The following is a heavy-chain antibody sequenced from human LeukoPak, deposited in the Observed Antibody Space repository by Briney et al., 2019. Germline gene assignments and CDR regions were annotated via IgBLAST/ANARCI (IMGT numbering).Heavy chain of an antibody. J-gene: IGHJ5*02. Sequence: GGSLRLSCAASGFTFSSYGMHWVRQAPGKGLEWVAFIRYDGSNKYYADSVKGRFTISRDNSKNTLYLQMNSLRAEDTAVYFCAKDRTIFGVVNWFDPWGQGTLVTVSS. CDR2: IRYDGSNK. D-gene: IGHD3-3*01. CDR1: GFTFSSYG. V-gene: IGHV3-30*02. CDR3: AKDRTIFGVVNWFDP.